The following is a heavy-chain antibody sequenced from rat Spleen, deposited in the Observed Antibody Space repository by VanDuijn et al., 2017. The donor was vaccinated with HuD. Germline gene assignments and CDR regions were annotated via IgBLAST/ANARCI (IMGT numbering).Heavy chain of an antibody. J-gene: IGHJ2*01. D-gene: IGHD5-1*01. CDR3: ASPTGR. CDR2: ISYDGSST. V-gene: IGHV5-29*01. CDR1: GFTFSRSA. Sequence: EVQLVESGGGLVQPGRSLKLSCAASGFTFSRSAMAWVRQAPTKGLEWVATISYDGSSTYYRDSVKGRYTISRDNAKSTLYLQMDSLRSEDTATYYCASPTGRWGQGVMVTVSS.